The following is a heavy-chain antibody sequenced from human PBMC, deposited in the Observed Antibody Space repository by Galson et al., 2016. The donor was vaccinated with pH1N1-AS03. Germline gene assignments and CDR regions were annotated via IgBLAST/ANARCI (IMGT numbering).Heavy chain of an antibody. J-gene: IGHJ4*02. CDR2: ISPTGP. CDR3: AREINYGRGWYSVDY. D-gene: IGHD6-19*01. Sequence: SLRLSCAASGFIFSNYAMTWVRQAPGKGLEWVSAISPTGPHYAVSVKGRLTISRDNSKNTVYLQMNSLRVEDTAFYFCAREINYGRGWYSVDYWGQGTLVTVSS. CDR1: GFIFSNYA. V-gene: IGHV3-23*01.